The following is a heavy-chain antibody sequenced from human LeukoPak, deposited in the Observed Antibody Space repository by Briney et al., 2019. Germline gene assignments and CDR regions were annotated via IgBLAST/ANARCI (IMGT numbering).Heavy chain of an antibody. CDR3: ASTRRRYCSSTSCRDGYFQH. CDR2: INHSGST. V-gene: IGHV4-34*01. Sequence: SETLSLTCAVYGGSFSGYYWSWIRQPPGKGLEWIGEINHSGSTNYNPSLKSRVTISVDTSKNQFSLKLSSVTAADTAVYYCASTRRRYCSSTSCRDGYFQHWGQGTLVTVSS. CDR1: GGSFSGYY. J-gene: IGHJ1*01. D-gene: IGHD2-2*01.